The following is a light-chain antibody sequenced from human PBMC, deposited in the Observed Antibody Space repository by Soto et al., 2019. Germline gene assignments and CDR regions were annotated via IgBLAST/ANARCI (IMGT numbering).Light chain of an antibody. CDR1: QSIYSW. V-gene: IGKV1-5*03. CDR3: QQYNSYPIT. J-gene: IGKJ5*01. Sequence: DIQMTQSPSTLSASVGDRVTITCRASQSIYSWLAWYHQKPGKAPNLLIYKASNLESGVPSRFSGSGSGTEFTLTISSLQPDDFATYYCQQYNSYPITFGQGTRLEIK. CDR2: KAS.